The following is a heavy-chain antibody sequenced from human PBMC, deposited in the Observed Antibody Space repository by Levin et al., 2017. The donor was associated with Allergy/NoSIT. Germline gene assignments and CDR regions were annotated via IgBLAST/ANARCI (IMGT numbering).Heavy chain of an antibody. CDR1: GDSIRSSNYY. J-gene: IGHJ4*02. D-gene: IGHD2-15*01. CDR3: ARELGRSGYFDY. CDR2: IYYSGIA. V-gene: IGHV4-39*07. Sequence: SETLSLTCTVSGDSIRSSNYYWGWIRQPPGTGLEWIGCIYYSGIADYSPSLKSRVTFSVDTSKNQFSLKLTSVTAADTAVYYCARELGRSGYFDYWGQGTLATVSS.